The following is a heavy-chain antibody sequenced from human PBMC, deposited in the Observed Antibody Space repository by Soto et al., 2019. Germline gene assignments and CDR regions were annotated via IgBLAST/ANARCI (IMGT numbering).Heavy chain of an antibody. CDR3: ARDTVQDFGVVYYFDY. CDR1: GYTFTSYA. D-gene: IGHD3-3*01. CDR2: INAGNGNT. J-gene: IGHJ4*02. V-gene: IGHV1-3*01. Sequence: GASVKVSCKASGYTFTSYAMHWVRQAPGQRLEWMGWINAGNGNTKYSQKFQGRVTITRDTSASTAYMELSSLRSEDTAVYYCARDTVQDFGVVYYFDYWGQGTLVTVSS.